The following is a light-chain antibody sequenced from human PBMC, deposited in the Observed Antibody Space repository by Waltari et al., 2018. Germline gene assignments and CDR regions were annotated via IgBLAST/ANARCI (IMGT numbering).Light chain of an antibody. V-gene: IGKV1-5*01. CDR2: SAS. CDR1: QNINEW. CDR3: LQYNLQPST. J-gene: IGKJ1*01. Sequence: DIQRTHSPSPVPASVRGKVPLTSRATQNINEWFAWYQQKPGKAPKLLIHSASTLDSGIPARFSGSGFGTEFTLTINSLQSDDFSTYYCLQYNLQPSTFGQGTKVHIK.